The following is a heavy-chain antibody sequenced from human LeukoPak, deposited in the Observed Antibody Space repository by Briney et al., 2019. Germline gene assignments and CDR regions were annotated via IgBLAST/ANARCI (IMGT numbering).Heavy chain of an antibody. J-gene: IGHJ4*02. CDR3: ARGTLLGSSSSLLFDY. Sequence: SETLSLTCTVSGYSISSGYYWGWIRQPPGKGLEWIGSIYHSGSTYYNPSFKSRVTISVDTSKNQFSLKLSSVTAADTAVYYCARGTLLGSSSSLLFDYWGQGTLVTVSS. CDR2: IYHSGST. CDR1: GYSISSGYY. D-gene: IGHD6-13*01. V-gene: IGHV4-38-2*02.